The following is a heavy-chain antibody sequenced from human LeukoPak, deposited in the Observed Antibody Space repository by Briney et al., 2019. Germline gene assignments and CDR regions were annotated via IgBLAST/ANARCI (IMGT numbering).Heavy chain of an antibody. CDR2: ISSSSSYI. D-gene: IGHD2-2*01. V-gene: IGHV3-21*01. J-gene: IGHJ4*02. CDR1: GFTFSSYS. Sequence: GGSLRLSCAASGFTFSSYSMNWVRQAPGKGLEWVSSISSSSSYIYYADSVKGRFTISRDSAKNSLYLQMNSLRAEDTAVYYCARDTGYCSSTSCPGPDFDYWGQGTLVTVSS. CDR3: ARDTGYCSSTSCPGPDFDY.